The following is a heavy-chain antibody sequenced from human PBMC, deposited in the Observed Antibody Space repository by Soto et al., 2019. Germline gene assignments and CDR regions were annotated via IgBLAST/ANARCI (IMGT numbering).Heavy chain of an antibody. CDR1: GFTFSSYA. J-gene: IGHJ6*02. V-gene: IGHV3-23*01. Sequence: GGSLRLSCAASGFTFSSYAMSWVRQAPGKGLEWVSAISGSGGSTYYADSVKGRFTISRDNSKNTRYLQMNRLRAEDTAVEAGANYGGGGESGYDDAIDIWGQGTTVTVSS. CDR3: ANYGGGGESGYDDAIDI. CDR2: ISGSGGST. D-gene: IGHD5-12*01.